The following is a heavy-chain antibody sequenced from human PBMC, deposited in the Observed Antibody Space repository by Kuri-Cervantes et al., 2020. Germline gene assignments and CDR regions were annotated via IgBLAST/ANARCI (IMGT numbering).Heavy chain of an antibody. CDR3: ARDVGGPLFRWTDYYGMDV. J-gene: IGHJ6*02. V-gene: IGHV3-30-3*01. CDR1: GFTMSNYA. Sequence: SCVVSGFTMSNYAMHWVRQAPGKGLEWVAVISYDGSNKYYADSVKGRFTISRDNSKNTLYLQMNSLRAEDTAVYYCARDVGGPLFRWTDYYGMDVWGQGTTVTVSS. CDR2: ISYDGSNK. D-gene: IGHD3-16*01.